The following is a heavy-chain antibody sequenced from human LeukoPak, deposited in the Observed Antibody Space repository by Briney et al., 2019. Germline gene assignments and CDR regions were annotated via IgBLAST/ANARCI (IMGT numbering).Heavy chain of an antibody. J-gene: IGHJ5*02. D-gene: IGHD3-10*01. CDR1: GFTFSSYE. CDR2: ISSSGSTI. CDR3: ARGRYYGSGSSILNWFDP. Sequence: GGSLRLSCAASGFTFSSYEMNWVRQAPGKGLEWVSYISSSGSTIYYADSVKGRFTISRDNAKNSLYLQMNSLRAEDTAVYYCARGRYYGSGSSILNWFDPWGQGTLVTVSS. V-gene: IGHV3-48*03.